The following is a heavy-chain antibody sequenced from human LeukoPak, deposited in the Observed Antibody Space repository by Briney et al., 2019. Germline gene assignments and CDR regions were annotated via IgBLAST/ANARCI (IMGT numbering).Heavy chain of an antibody. CDR1: GFTFSGSA. CDR2: IRSKANSYAT. CDR3: TRRGYYYMDV. Sequence: GGSLRLSCAASGFTFSGSAMHWVRQASGKGLEWVGRIRSKANSYATAYAASVKGRFTISRDDSKNTAYLQMNSLKTEDTAVYYCTRRGYYYMDVWGQGTLVTVSS. J-gene: IGHJ6*03. V-gene: IGHV3-73*01.